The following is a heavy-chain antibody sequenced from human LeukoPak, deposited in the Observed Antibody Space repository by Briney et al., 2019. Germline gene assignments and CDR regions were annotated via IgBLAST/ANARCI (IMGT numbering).Heavy chain of an antibody. Sequence: SETLSLTCTVSGGSISSYYWSWIRQPPGKGLEWIGSIYYSGSTYYNPSLKSRVTISVDTSKNQFSLKLSSVTAADTAVYYCARTCRGGVCDWGQGTLVTVSS. J-gene: IGHJ4*02. D-gene: IGHD3-16*01. CDR1: GGSISSYY. V-gene: IGHV4-59*12. CDR2: IYYSGST. CDR3: ARTCRGGVCD.